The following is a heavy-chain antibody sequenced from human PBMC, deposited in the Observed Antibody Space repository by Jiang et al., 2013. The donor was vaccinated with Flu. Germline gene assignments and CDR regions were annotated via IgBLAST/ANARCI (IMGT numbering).Heavy chain of an antibody. Sequence: VESGGEVKKPGEALKISCKGSGYSFTSYWIGWVRQMPGKGLEWMGIIFPGDSDIRYGPSFQGQVTISVDKSISTAYLQWSSLKASDTAMYYCARYPRGRYSNAYGVDSWGPGTLVTVSS. CDR2: IFPGDSDI. V-gene: IGHV5-51*01. CDR3: ARYPRGRYSNAYGVDS. CDR1: GYSFTSYW. J-gene: IGHJ4*02. D-gene: IGHD4-11*01.